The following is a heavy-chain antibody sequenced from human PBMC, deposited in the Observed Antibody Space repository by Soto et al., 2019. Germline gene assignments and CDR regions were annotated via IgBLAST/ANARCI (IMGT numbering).Heavy chain of an antibody. Sequence: SETLSLTCAVYGGSFSGYYWSWIRQPPGKGLEWIGEINHSGSTNYNPSLKSRVTISVDTSKNQFSLKLSSVTAADTAVYYCARGRQLWLIHYYYYYGMDVWGQGTTVTV. CDR3: ARGRQLWLIHYYYYYGMDV. CDR2: INHSGST. CDR1: GGSFSGYY. J-gene: IGHJ6*02. V-gene: IGHV4-34*01. D-gene: IGHD5-18*01.